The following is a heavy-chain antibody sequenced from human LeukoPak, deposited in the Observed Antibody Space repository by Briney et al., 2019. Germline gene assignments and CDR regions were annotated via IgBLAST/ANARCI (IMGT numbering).Heavy chain of an antibody. D-gene: IGHD3-3*01. J-gene: IGHJ4*02. CDR3: ARYHDFWSGYAFDY. CDR1: GGSISSYS. Sequence: SETLSLTCMAPGGSISSYSWTWFRQPPGKDLEWFGYIYYSGSTNYNPTLKSRVTISVDTSKNQFSLKLSSATAADTAVYYCARYHDFWSGYAFDYWGQGTLVTVSS. CDR2: IYYSGST. V-gene: IGHV4-59*08.